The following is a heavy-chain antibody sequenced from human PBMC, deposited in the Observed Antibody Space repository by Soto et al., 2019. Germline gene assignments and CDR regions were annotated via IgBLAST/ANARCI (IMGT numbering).Heavy chain of an antibody. J-gene: IGHJ6*02. Sequence: GGSLRLSCAASGFTFSSYWMRWVRQAPGKGLEWVANIKQDGSEKYYVDSVKGRFTISRDNAKNSLYLQMNSLRAEDTAVYYCARERGRGEEYYDSREGYRMDVWGQGTTVTVSS. V-gene: IGHV3-7*01. CDR3: ARERGRGEEYYDSREGYRMDV. CDR1: GFTFSSYW. D-gene: IGHD3-22*01. CDR2: IKQDGSEK.